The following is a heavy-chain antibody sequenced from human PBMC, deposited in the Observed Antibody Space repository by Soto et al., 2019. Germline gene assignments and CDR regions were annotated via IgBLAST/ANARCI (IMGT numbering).Heavy chain of an antibody. V-gene: IGHV3-23*01. CDR1: GFTFSRYD. D-gene: IGHD2-8*02. CDR3: AKATATGGGAFDI. Sequence: GGSLRLSCAASGFTFSRYDMSWVRQAPGKGLEWVSTILVGGSTHYPDSVKGRFTISRDNSKNTVFLQMNSLTAGDTAVYYCAKATATGGGAFDIRGQGTMVTVSS. J-gene: IGHJ3*02. CDR2: ILVGGST.